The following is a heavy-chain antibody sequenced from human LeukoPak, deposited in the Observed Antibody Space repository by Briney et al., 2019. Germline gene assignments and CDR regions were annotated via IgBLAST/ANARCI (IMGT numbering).Heavy chain of an antibody. J-gene: IGHJ6*03. CDR3: ARSAGGVPYCGGNCYSPPSHYYYMDV. V-gene: IGHV1-69*13. D-gene: IGHD2-21*01. CDR2: IISMFATA. Sequence: SVKVSCEASGGTFSTYAISWVRQAPGQGLEWMGGIISMFATATYAQKFQGRVTITADEFTTTAYMELSSLRSEDTAVYYCARSAGGVPYCGGNCYSPPSHYYYMDVWGTGTTVTVSS. CDR1: GGTFSTYA.